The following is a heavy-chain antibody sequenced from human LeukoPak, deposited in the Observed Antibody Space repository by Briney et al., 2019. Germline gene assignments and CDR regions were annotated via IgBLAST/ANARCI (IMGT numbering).Heavy chain of an antibody. CDR2: INHSGST. J-gene: IGHJ4*02. D-gene: IGHD2-15*01. V-gene: IGHV4-38-2*02. Sequence: SETLSLTCTVSGYSISSGYYWGWIRQPPGKGLEWIGEINHSGSTNYNPSLKSRVTISVDTSKNQFSLKLSSVTAADTAVYYCARKNHSRRALDYWGQGTLVTVSS. CDR1: GYSISSGYY. CDR3: ARKNHSRRALDY.